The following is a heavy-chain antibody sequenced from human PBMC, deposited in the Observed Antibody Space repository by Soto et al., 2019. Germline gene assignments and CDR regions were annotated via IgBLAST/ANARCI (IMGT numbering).Heavy chain of an antibody. J-gene: IGHJ4*02. Sequence: PXVSLRLSCAASGFTFSSYWMSWVRQAPGRGLEWMANIKYDGSEKYYVDSVKGRLTISRDNAKNSLYLQMNSLRAEDTAVYYCASSPHKDSRPDYWGQGTLVIVSS. CDR3: ASSPHKDSRPDY. V-gene: IGHV3-7*03. CDR1: GFTFSSYW. CDR2: IKYDGSEK. D-gene: IGHD3-22*01.